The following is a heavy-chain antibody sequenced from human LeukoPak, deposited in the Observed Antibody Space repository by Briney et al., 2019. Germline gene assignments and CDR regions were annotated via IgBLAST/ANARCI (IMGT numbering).Heavy chain of an antibody. Sequence: ASVKVSCKASGGTFSSYAISWVRQAPGQGLEWMGGIIPIFGTANYAQKFQGRVTITADESTSTAYMELSSLRSEDTAVYYCARGGSVTYYYDSSGYSLFQLWGQGTLVTVSS. D-gene: IGHD3-22*01. V-gene: IGHV1-69*13. CDR2: IIPIFGTA. J-gene: IGHJ4*02. CDR3: ARGGSVTYYYDSSGYSLFQL. CDR1: GGTFSSYA.